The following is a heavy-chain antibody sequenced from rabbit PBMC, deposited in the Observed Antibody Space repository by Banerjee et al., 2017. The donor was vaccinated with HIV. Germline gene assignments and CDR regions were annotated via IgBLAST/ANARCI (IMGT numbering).Heavy chain of an antibody. CDR3: ARGTFSSYYNL. V-gene: IGHV1S40*01. D-gene: IGHD8-1*01. J-gene: IGHJ4*01. Sequence: QSLEESGGGLVQPEGSLTLTCKASGWSFSSYGYMCWVRQAPGKGLEWIGIINTGGSTYYASWAKGRFTISKTSTTVDLKMTSLTAADTATYFCARGTFSSYYNLWGPGTLVTVS. CDR1: GWSFSSYGY. CDR2: INTGGST.